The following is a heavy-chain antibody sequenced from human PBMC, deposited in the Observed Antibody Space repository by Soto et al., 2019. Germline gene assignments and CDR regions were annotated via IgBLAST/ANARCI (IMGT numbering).Heavy chain of an antibody. Sequence: GSLRLSCAASGFTFSSYWMHWVRQAPGKGLEWVSRIEGDGSSTTSADSVKGRFTVSRDDARNTLYLQMSSLRADDTAIYYCAREGLDTAGFFDVWGQGTMVTVSS. J-gene: IGHJ3*01. D-gene: IGHD6-13*01. CDR3: AREGLDTAGFFDV. CDR2: IEGDGSST. V-gene: IGHV3-74*01. CDR1: GFTFSSYW.